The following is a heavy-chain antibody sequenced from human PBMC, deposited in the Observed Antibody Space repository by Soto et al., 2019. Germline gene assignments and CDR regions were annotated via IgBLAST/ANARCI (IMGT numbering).Heavy chain of an antibody. CDR2: IRGYNGDT. CDR1: GYTFTIYD. CDR3: ARVGSSSSPIDF. V-gene: IGHV1-18*01. Sequence: QVLLVQSGAEVKKPGASVKVSCKASGYTFTIYDINWVRQAPGQVLEWLGWIRGYNGDTNYTQSLQWRVTLTTDTSTNTAYMELRSLNSDDTAIYYCARVGSSSSPIDFWGQGTLVTVSS. J-gene: IGHJ4*02. D-gene: IGHD6-6*01.